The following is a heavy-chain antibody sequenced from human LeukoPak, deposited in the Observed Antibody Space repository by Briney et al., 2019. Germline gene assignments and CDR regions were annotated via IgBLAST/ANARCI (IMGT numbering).Heavy chain of an antibody. CDR2: ISGGGETT. D-gene: IGHD4-17*01. J-gene: IGHJ4*02. CDR1: GFTFSNYG. CDR3: ARDYADYVGYFFFDY. V-gene: IGHV3-23*01. Sequence: QSGGSLRLSCAASGFTFSNYGMGWARQAPGKGLEWVSSISGGGETTYYADSAKGRFTISRDNSQNTLYLQMNSLRAEDTAVYYCARDYADYVGYFFFDYWGQGTLVTVSS.